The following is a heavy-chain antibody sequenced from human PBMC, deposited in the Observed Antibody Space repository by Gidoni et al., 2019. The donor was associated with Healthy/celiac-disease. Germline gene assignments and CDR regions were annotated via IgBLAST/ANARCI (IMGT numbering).Heavy chain of an antibody. CDR1: GYTFTGYY. D-gene: IGHD2-15*01. V-gene: IGHV1-2*04. CDR2: INPNSGGT. CDR3: AREGGLYCSGGSCSEDYFDY. J-gene: IGHJ4*02. Sequence: QVQLVQSGAEVKKPGASVTVSCKASGYTFTGYYMHWVRQAPGQGLEWMGWINPNSGGTNYAQKFQGWVTMTRDTSISTAYMELSRLRSDDTAVYYCAREGGLYCSGGSCSEDYFDYWGQGTLVTVSS.